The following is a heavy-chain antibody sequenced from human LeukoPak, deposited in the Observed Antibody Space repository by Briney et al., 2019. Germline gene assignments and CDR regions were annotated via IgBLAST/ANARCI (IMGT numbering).Heavy chain of an antibody. CDR2: ISSSSSYI. CDR3: ARDGYSGSPDAFDL. D-gene: IGHD1-26*01. Sequence: GGSLRLSCAASGFTFSSYSMNWVRQGPGKGLERVSSISSSSSYIYYADSVKGRFTISRDNAKNSLYLQMNSLRAEDTAVYYCARDGYSGSPDAFDLWGQGTMVTVSS. V-gene: IGHV3-21*01. CDR1: GFTFSSYS. J-gene: IGHJ3*01.